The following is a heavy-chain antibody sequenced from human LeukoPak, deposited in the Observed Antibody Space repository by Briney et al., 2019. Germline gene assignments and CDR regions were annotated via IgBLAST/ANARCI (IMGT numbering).Heavy chain of an antibody. J-gene: IGHJ4*02. V-gene: IGHV3-21*01. Sequence: GGSLRLSCAASGFTFSSYSMNWVRQAPGKGLEWVSSISSSSSYIYCADSVKGRFTISRDNAKNSLYLQMNSLRAEDTAVYYCARVRGAFGGLDGHFDYWGQGTLVTVSS. CDR2: ISSSSSYI. CDR1: GFTFSSYS. D-gene: IGHD3-3*01. CDR3: ARVRGAFGGLDGHFDY.